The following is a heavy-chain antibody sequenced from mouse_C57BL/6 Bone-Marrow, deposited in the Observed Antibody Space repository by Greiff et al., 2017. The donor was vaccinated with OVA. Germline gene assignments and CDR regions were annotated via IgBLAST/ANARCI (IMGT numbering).Heavy chain of an antibody. V-gene: IGHV1-81*01. CDR2: IYPRSGNT. D-gene: IGHD4-1*02. CDR3: VNWDEFAY. Sequence: QVQLQQSGAELARPGASVKLSCKASGYTFTSYGISWVKQRTGQGLEWIGEIYPRSGNTYYNEKFKGKATLTADKSSSTAYMELRSLTSEDSAVYFCVNWDEFAYWGQGTLVTVSA. CDR1: GYTFTSYG. J-gene: IGHJ3*01.